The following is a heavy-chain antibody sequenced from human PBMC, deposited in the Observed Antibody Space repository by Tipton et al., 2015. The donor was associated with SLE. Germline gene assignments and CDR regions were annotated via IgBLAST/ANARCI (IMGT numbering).Heavy chain of an antibody. CDR2: ISSSGSTI. Sequence: QLVQSGGGLVQPGGSLRLSCAASGFTFSGYEMNWVRQAPGKGLEWVSYISSSGSTIYYADSVKGRFTISRDNTKNSLYLQMNGLRAEDTAVYYCARDQDRSSSEGRTYFDYWGQGTLVTVSS. J-gene: IGHJ4*02. CDR3: ARDQDRSSSEGRTYFDY. CDR1: GFTFSGYE. D-gene: IGHD6-6*01. V-gene: IGHV3-48*03.